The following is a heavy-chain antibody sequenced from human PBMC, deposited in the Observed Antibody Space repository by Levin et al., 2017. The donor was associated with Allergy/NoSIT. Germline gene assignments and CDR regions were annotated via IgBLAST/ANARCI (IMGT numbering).Heavy chain of an antibody. J-gene: IGHJ4*02. Sequence: SLKISCAASGFTFGDYAMHWVRQAPGKGLEWVSGINWNRDKIGYADSVRARFTISRDNAKNSLYLQMNSLGPEDTALYYCAKGLNWGYPNTFDNWGQGTLVTVSS. CDR3: AKGLNWGYPNTFDN. D-gene: IGHD7-27*01. CDR1: GFTFGDYA. V-gene: IGHV3-9*01. CDR2: INWNRDKI.